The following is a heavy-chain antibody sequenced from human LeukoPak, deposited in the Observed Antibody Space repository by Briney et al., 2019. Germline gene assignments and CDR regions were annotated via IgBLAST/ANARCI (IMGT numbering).Heavy chain of an antibody. D-gene: IGHD1-1*01. CDR3: TTTKQARRYFDY. CDR2: ISTRGGNT. J-gene: IGHJ4*02. CDR1: GFTFSCNP. Sequence: GGSLRLSCAGSGFTFSCNPLSWVPQAPGKGLEWVSAISTRGGNTYYADSVRGRFTISRDNSKNTLYLQMNTLRAEDTAVYYCTTTKQARRYFDYWGQGTLVTVSS. V-gene: IGHV3-23*01.